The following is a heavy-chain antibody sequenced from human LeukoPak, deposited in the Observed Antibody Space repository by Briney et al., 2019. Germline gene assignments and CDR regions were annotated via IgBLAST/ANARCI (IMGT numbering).Heavy chain of an antibody. D-gene: IGHD3-10*01. CDR3: ARAPATLTFGDQDYYYYMDV. CDR1: GGTFSSYA. J-gene: IGHJ6*03. CDR2: IIPIFGTA. Sequence: GASVKVSCKASGGTFSSYAISWVRQAPGQGLEWMGGIIPIFGTANYAQKFQGRVTITADKSTSTAYMELSSLRSEDAAVYYCARAPATLTFGDQDYYYYMDVWGKGTTVTVSS. V-gene: IGHV1-69*06.